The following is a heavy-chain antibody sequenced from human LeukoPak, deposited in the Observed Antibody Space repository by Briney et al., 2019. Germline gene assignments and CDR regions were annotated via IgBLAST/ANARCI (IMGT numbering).Heavy chain of an antibody. V-gene: IGHV4-4*02. CDR1: GGSISSSNW. CDR2: IYHSGST. J-gene: IGHJ3*02. CDR3: ARAVGIYYGSGSDAFDI. D-gene: IGHD3-10*01. Sequence: SETLSLTCAVSGGSISSSNWWSWVRQPPGKGLEWIGEIYHSGSTNYNPSLKSRVTISVDKSKNQFSLKLSSVTAADTAVYYCARAVGIYYGSGSDAFDIWGQGTMVTVSS.